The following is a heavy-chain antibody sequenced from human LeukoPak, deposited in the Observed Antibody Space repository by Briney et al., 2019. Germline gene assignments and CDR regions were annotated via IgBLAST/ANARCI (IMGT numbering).Heavy chain of an antibody. Sequence: GESLKISCKGSGYSFTSYWIGWVRQMPGKGLEWMGIIYPGDSDTRYSPSFQGQVTISADKSIGTAYLQWSSLKASDTAMYYCARRIRRNDFWSGYYPYYFDYWGQGTLVTVSS. V-gene: IGHV5-51*01. CDR1: GYSFTSYW. J-gene: IGHJ4*02. D-gene: IGHD3-3*01. CDR2: IYPGDSDT. CDR3: ARRIRRNDFWSGYYPYYFDY.